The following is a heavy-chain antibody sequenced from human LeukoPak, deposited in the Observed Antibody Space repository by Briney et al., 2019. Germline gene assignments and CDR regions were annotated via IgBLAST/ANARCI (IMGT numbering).Heavy chain of an antibody. V-gene: IGHV1-3*01. CDR3: ARGSSSWHNYFDY. D-gene: IGHD6-13*01. Sequence: GASVKVSCKASGYTFTTYAMHWVRPAPGQRLEWMGWINAGNGNTKYSRKFQGRVTITRDTSASTAYMELSSLRSEDTAVYYCARGSSSWHNYFDYWGQGTLVTVSS. CDR1: GYTFTTYA. J-gene: IGHJ4*02. CDR2: INAGNGNT.